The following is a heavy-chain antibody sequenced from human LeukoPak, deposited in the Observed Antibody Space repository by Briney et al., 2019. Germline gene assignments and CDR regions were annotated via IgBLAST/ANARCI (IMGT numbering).Heavy chain of an antibody. CDR1: GGSISSYY. D-gene: IGHD3-10*01. J-gene: IGHJ4*02. CDR2: IYYSGST. CDR3: ARVVSYYGSGSY. Sequence: SETLSLTCTVSGGSISSYYWSWIRQPPGKGLEWIGYIYYSGSTNYNPSLKSRVTISVDTSKNQFSLKLSSVTAADTAVYYCARVVSYYGSGSYWGQGTLVTVSS. V-gene: IGHV4-59*08.